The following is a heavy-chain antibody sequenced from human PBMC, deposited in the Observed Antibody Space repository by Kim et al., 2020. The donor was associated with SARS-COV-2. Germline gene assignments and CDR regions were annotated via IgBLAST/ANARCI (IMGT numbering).Heavy chain of an antibody. J-gene: IGHJ4*02. D-gene: IGHD5-18*01. Sequence: PSLKRRVPISVDRSKNQFSLKLSSVTAADTAVYYCAREKGGYSYGPFDYWGQGTLVTVSS. CDR3: AREKGGYSYGPFDY. V-gene: IGHV4-30-2*01.